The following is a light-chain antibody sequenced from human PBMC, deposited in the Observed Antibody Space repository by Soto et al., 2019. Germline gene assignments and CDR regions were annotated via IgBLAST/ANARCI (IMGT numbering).Light chain of an antibody. CDR3: AAWDSLDALYV. J-gene: IGLJ1*01. Sequence: QSVLTQPPSVSGTPGQKVTISCSGRSSNIGNNSVSWYQQLPGTAPKLLIYDNNKRPSGIPDRVSGSKSGASATLGISGLQTGDEADYYCAAWDSLDALYVFGTGTKLTVL. CDR2: DNN. CDR1: SSNIGNNS. V-gene: IGLV1-51*01.